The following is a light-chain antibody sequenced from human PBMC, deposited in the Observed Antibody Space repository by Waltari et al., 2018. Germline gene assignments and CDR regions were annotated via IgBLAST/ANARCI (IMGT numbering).Light chain of an antibody. CDR3: HQSSSSPYT. V-gene: IGKV6-21*01. J-gene: IGKJ2*01. CDR2: YAS. Sequence: EIVLTQSPAFSSVPPRGKIPITGGASQSIGNKLHWYQQKPDQSPRLLIRYASQSFSGVPSRFSGSGSGTDFTLTINSLEAEDAATYYCHQSSSSPYTFGQGTKLEIK. CDR1: QSIGNK.